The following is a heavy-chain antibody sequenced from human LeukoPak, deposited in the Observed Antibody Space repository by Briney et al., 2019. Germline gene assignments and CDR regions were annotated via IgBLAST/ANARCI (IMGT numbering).Heavy chain of an antibody. Sequence: GGSLRLPCAASGFTFSSYGMHWVRQAPGKGLEWVAVISYDGSNKYYADSVKGRFTISRDNSKNTLYLQMNSLRAEDTAVYYCASTVAPQYYFDYWGQGTLVTVSS. CDR3: ASTVAPQYYFDY. D-gene: IGHD4-11*01. CDR1: GFTFSSYG. CDR2: ISYDGSNK. J-gene: IGHJ4*02. V-gene: IGHV3-30*03.